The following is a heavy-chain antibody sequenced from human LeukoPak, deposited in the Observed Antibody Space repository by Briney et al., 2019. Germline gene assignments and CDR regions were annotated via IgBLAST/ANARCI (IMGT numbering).Heavy chain of an antibody. D-gene: IGHD6-6*01. CDR1: YGSFSGYY. V-gene: IGHV4-34*01. CDR3: ARHGLVAARHAFDI. Sequence: PSETLSLTCTVFYGSFSGYYWTWIRQPPGKGLEWIGEINHRGNTNYNPSLKSRVTILVDTSKDQFTLKLSSVTAADTAVYYCARHGLVAARHAFDIWGQGTMVTVSS. CDR2: INHRGNT. J-gene: IGHJ3*02.